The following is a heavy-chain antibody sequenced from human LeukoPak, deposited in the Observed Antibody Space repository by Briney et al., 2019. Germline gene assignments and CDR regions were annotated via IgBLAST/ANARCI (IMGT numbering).Heavy chain of an antibody. CDR2: INHSGST. J-gene: IGHJ4*02. V-gene: IGHV4-34*01. CDR3: ARVGPMITFGGVIVHYFDY. Sequence: KSSETLSLTCAVYGGSFSGYYWSWIRQPPGKGLEWIGEINHSGSTNYNPSLKSRVTISVDTSKNQFSLKLSSVTAADTAVYYCARVGPMITFGGVIVHYFDYWGQGTLVTVSS. D-gene: IGHD3-16*02. CDR1: GGSFSGYY.